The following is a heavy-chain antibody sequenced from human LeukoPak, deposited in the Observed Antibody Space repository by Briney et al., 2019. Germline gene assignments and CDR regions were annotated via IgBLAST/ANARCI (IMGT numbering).Heavy chain of an antibody. J-gene: IGHJ4*02. CDR1: GGTFSSYA. V-gene: IGHV1-69*06. CDR2: IIPIFGTA. CDR3: ARDETYYYDSSGYYSDY. D-gene: IGHD3-22*01. Sequence: ASVTVSCKASGGTFSSYAISWVRQAPGQGLEWMGGIIPIFGTANYAQKFQGRVTITADKSTSTAYMELSSLRSEDTAVYYCARDETYYYDSSGYYSDYWGQGTLVTVSS.